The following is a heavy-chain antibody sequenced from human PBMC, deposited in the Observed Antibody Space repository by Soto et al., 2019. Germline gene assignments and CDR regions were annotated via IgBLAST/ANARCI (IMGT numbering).Heavy chain of an antibody. V-gene: IGHV1-69*01. D-gene: IGHD2-15*01. CDR3: ARPQDCSGGSCYRAEYFQH. Sequence: QVQLVQSGAEVKKPGSSVKVSCKASGGTFSSYAISWVRQAPGQGLEWMGGIIPIFGTANYAQKFQGRVTITADESTSTAYMELSSLRSEDTAVYYCARPQDCSGGSCYRAEYFQHCGQGTLVTVSS. CDR2: IIPIFGTA. J-gene: IGHJ1*01. CDR1: GGTFSSYA.